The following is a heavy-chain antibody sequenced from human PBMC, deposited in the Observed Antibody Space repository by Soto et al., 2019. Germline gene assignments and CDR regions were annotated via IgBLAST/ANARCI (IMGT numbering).Heavy chain of an antibody. D-gene: IGHD1-26*01. CDR2: IKPNSGGT. CDR1: GYIFTDYH. V-gene: IGHV1-2*02. Sequence: ASVKVSFKSSGYIFTDYHIHWVGQAPGQGLEWMAWIKPNSGGTSYAQKFQGRVTMTTDTSNSTAYMELTRLRSDDTAVYYCVIFLFQEVGALYYWGQGTLVTVSS. J-gene: IGHJ4*02. CDR3: VIFLFQEVGALYY.